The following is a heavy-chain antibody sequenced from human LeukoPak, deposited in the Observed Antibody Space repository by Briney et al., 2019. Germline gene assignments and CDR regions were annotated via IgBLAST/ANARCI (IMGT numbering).Heavy chain of an antibody. CDR1: VGSISNYY. CDR2: VHARVTT. Sequence: SETLSLTCSISVGSISNYYWKWLRQPAGKGLEWIGRVHARVTTKYNPSLNSRVTTSLDTSTNQFSLRLSSVTAADTAVYYCTRGGVPGAGNWFDPWSQGILVTVSS. V-gene: IGHV4-4*07. J-gene: IGHJ5*02. D-gene: IGHD1-26*01. CDR3: TRGGVPGAGNWFDP.